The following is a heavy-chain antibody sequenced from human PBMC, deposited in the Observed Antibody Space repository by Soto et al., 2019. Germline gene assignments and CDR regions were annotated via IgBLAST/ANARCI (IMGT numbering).Heavy chain of an antibody. Sequence: SLRLSCAASGFTFSSYAMHWVRQAPGKGLEWVAVISYDGSNKYYADSVKGRFTISRDNSKNTLYLQMNSLRPEDTAVYYCARDYCTVGSCYYNYWGQGTLVTVSS. CDR2: ISYDGSNK. V-gene: IGHV3-30-3*01. CDR3: ARDYCTVGSCYYNY. CDR1: GFTFSSYA. D-gene: IGHD2-15*01. J-gene: IGHJ4*02.